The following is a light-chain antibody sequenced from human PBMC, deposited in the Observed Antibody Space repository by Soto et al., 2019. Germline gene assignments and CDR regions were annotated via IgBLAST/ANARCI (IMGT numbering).Light chain of an antibody. Sequence: QSALTQPASVSGSPGQSITISCTGTSSDVGGYNYVSWYQQHPGKAPKLTIYDVSNRPSGVSNRFSGSKSGNTASLTISGLQAEDEADYYCSSYTSSSTYVFGTGTKVT. CDR2: DVS. CDR1: SSDVGGYNY. CDR3: SSYTSSSTYV. V-gene: IGLV2-14*01. J-gene: IGLJ1*01.